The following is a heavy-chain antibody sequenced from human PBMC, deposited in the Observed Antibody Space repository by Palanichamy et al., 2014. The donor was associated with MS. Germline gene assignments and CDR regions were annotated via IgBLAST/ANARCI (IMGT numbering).Heavy chain of an antibody. CDR3: TRDPRLADY. D-gene: IGHD4-17*01. Sequence: IKGDSSDIEYADSVKGRFTISRDNAKNTLYLQMNRLRVEDTGIYYCTRDPRLADYWGQGTLVTVSS. CDR2: IKGDSSDI. V-gene: IGHV3-11*05. J-gene: IGHJ4*02.